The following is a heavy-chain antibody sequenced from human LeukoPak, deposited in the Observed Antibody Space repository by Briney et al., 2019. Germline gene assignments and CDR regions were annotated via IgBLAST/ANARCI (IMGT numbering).Heavy chain of an antibody. J-gene: IGHJ5*02. D-gene: IGHD6-19*01. V-gene: IGHV3-9*01. CDR3: AKTSGIAVAGPFDP. Sequence: GGSLRPSCAASGFTFDDYAMHWVRQAPGKGLEWVSGISWNSGSIGYADSVKGRFTISRDNAKNSLYLQMNSLRAEDTALYYCAKTSGIAVAGPFDPWGQGTLVTVSS. CDR2: ISWNSGSI. CDR1: GFTFDDYA.